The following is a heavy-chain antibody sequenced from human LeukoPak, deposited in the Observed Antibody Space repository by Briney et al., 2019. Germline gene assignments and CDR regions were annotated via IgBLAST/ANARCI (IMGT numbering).Heavy chain of an antibody. J-gene: IGHJ4*02. V-gene: IGHV4-39*01. CDR1: GGSISSSSYY. D-gene: IGHD3-10*01. Sequence: SGTLSLTCTVSGGSISSSSYYWGWIRQPPGKGLEWIGSIYYSGSTYYNPSLKSRVTISVDTSKNQFSLKLSSVTAADTAVYYCAANSADYNTLGSSYKVWGQGTLVTVSS. CDR2: IYYSGST. CDR3: AANSADYNTLGSSYKV.